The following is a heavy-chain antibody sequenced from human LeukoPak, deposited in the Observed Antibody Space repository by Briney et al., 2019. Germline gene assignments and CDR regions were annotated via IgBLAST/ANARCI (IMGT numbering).Heavy chain of an antibody. CDR1: GFTFSSYA. V-gene: IGHV3-23*01. CDR2: ISGRGGST. CDR3: AKRLVVNWFDP. Sequence: GGSLRLSCAASGFTFSSYAMSWVRRAPGKGREGGSAISGRGGSTYYADSVKGRFAISKDNSKNTLYLQMNSRRAEDTAVYYCAKRLVVNWFDPWGQGTLVTVSS. J-gene: IGHJ5*02.